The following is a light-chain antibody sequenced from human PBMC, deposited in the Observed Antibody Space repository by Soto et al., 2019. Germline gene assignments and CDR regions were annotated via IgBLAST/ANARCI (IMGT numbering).Light chain of an antibody. CDR3: SSYTSSMSVV. CDR2: GII. V-gene: IGLV1-40*01. Sequence: QSVLTQPPSVSGSPGQSITFSCIGTSTNIGADDDVHWYQQHPGTAPKLLIYGIINRPSGVPDRFSGSKSGATAALAITGLQAEDEADYYCSSYTSSMSVVFGAGTKLTVL. CDR1: STNIGADDD. J-gene: IGLJ1*01.